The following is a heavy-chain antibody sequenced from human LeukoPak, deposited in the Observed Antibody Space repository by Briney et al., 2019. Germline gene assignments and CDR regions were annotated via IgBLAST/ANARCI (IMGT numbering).Heavy chain of an antibody. CDR2: IYHSGST. Sequence: PSETLSLTCTVSGGSISSYYWSWIRQPPGKGLEWIGYIYHSGSTYYNPSLKSRVTISVDRSKNQFSLKLSSVTAADTAVYYCARDRMWVGFDPWGQGTLVTVSS. J-gene: IGHJ5*02. V-gene: IGHV4-59*12. CDR3: ARDRMWVGFDP. D-gene: IGHD1-26*01. CDR1: GGSISSYY.